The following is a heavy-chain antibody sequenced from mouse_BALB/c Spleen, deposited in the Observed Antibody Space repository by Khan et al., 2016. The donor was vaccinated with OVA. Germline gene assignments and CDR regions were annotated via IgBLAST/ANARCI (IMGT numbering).Heavy chain of an antibody. V-gene: IGHV1S81*02. CDR3: ERITKIAATYFDY. CDR1: GYTFTSYW. J-gene: IGHJ2*01. CDR2: TNPTNGRT. Sequence: QVHLQQPGADLVKAGASVKLSCKASGYTFTSYWMPWVKQRLGQGLEWFAATNPTNGRTYYHEKVKSKATLTVDKSSSTAYMLLSSPTFEDSAVNDCERITKIAATYFDYWGQGTTLTVS. D-gene: IGHD1-1*01.